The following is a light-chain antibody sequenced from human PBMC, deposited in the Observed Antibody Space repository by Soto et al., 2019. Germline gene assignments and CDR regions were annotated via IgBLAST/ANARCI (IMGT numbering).Light chain of an antibody. J-gene: IGKJ3*01. Sequence: EFVLTQSPGTLSLSPGERATLSCRASQSVGNSHVAWYQQRRGLPPRLLIYGASNRATGIPDRFSGSGSGTDFTLTISRLEPEDFAVYYCQQYGRSPGLFTFGPGTKVDIK. CDR3: QQYGRSPGLFT. CDR1: QSVGNSH. CDR2: GAS. V-gene: IGKV3-20*01.